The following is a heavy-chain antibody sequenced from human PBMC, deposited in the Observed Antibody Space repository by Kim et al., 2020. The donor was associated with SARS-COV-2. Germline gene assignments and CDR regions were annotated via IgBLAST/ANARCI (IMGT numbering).Heavy chain of an antibody. J-gene: IGHJ4*02. V-gene: IGHV3-20*01. D-gene: IGHD3-10*01. CDR3: ARVRLTMVRGVIKGLAFDY. Sequence: GRFTISRENAKNSLYLQMNSLRAEDTALYHCARVRLTMVRGVIKGLAFDYWGQGTLVTVSS.